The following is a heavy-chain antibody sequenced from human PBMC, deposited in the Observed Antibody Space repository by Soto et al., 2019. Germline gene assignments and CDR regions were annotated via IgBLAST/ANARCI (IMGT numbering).Heavy chain of an antibody. D-gene: IGHD3-22*01. Sequence: SETLSLTCTVSGGSVSSGSYYWSWIRQPPGKGLEWIGYIYYSGSTNYNPSLKSRVTISVDTSKNQFSLKLSSVTAADTAVYYCARDVGYDSSGPYFDYWGQGTLVTVSS. CDR3: ARDVGYDSSGPYFDY. V-gene: IGHV4-61*01. J-gene: IGHJ4*02. CDR2: IYYSGST. CDR1: GGSVSSGSYY.